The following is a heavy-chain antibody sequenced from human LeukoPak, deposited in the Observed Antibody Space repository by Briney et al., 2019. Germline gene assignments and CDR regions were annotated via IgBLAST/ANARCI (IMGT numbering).Heavy chain of an antibody. J-gene: IGHJ5*02. CDR2: IYDSGST. V-gene: IGHV4-59*11. Sequence: SETLSLTCTVSGGSISNHHWSWIRQPPGKGLEWIGYIYDSGSTNYNPSLKSRVTISVDTSKNQFSLKLSSVTAADTAVYYCATEAETYKAWFDPWGQGTLVTVSS. CDR1: GGSISNHH. D-gene: IGHD1-1*01. CDR3: ATEAETYKAWFDP.